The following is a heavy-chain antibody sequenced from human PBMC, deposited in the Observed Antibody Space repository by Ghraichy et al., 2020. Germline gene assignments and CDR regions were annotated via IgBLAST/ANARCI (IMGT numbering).Heavy chain of an antibody. J-gene: IGHJ4*02. CDR2: INHSGST. V-gene: IGHV4-34*01. Sequence: SETLSLTCAVYGGSFSGYYWSWIRQPPGKGLEWIGEINHSGSTNYNPSLKSRVTISVDTSKNQFSLKLSSVTAADTAVYYCARGRGDYWTYYFDYWGQGTLVTVSS. CDR1: GGSFSGYY. CDR3: ARGRGDYWTYYFDY. D-gene: IGHD4-17*01.